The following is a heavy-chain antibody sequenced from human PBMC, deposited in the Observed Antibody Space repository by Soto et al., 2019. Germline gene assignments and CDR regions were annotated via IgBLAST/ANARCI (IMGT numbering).Heavy chain of an antibody. D-gene: IGHD2-2*02. J-gene: IGHJ6*02. CDR1: GFTFSSYA. Sequence: PGGSLRLSCAASGFTFSSYAMSWVRQAPGKGLEWVSAISGSGGSTYYADSVKGRFTISRDNSKNTLYLQMNSLRAEDTAVYYCAKDQGPAAIIYYYYGMDVWGQGTTVTVSS. CDR2: ISGSGGST. CDR3: AKDQGPAAIIYYYYGMDV. V-gene: IGHV3-23*01.